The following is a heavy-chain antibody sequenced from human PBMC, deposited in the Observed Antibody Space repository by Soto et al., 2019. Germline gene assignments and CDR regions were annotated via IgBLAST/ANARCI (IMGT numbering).Heavy chain of an antibody. V-gene: IGHV4-30-4*01. CDR1: DGSKSSGDYY. Sequence: SECLSLTGMLSDGSKSSGDYYLRWIRQPPGKGLEWIGYIYYSGSTYYNPALKSRVTISVDTSKNQFSLKLSSVTAADTAVYYCAREKAFKGYYYYGMDVWGQGTTVTVSS. CDR2: IYYSGST. J-gene: IGHJ6*02. D-gene: IGHD3-3*02. CDR3: AREKAFKGYYYYGMDV.